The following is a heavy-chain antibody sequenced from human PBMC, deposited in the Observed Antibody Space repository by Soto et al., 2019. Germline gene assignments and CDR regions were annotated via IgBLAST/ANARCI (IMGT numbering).Heavy chain of an antibody. J-gene: IGHJ6*02. Sequence: LKISCEASGYSFTSYWIGWVRQMPEKGLEFMGIIYPGDSDTRYSPSFRGRVTMSVDKSISTAYLQWSSLKASDTAMYYCARQENYGSSYGLDVWGLGTTVTVSS. CDR2: IYPGDSDT. D-gene: IGHD3-10*01. V-gene: IGHV5-51*01. CDR1: GYSFTSYW. CDR3: ARQENYGSSYGLDV.